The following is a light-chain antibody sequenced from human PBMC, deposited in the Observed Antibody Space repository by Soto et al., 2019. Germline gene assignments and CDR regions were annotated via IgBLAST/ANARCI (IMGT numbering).Light chain of an antibody. CDR2: AAS. CDR3: QQSYSPLWGT. CDR1: QNINTY. V-gene: IGKV1-39*01. Sequence: DIQMTQSPSSLSASVGDRVTITCRTSQNINTYLNWYQQKPGKAPKLLIYAASSLQSGVPSRFSGSGSGTDFTLTISSLQPEEFATYYCQQSYSPLWGTCGQGTKVEIK. J-gene: IGKJ1*01.